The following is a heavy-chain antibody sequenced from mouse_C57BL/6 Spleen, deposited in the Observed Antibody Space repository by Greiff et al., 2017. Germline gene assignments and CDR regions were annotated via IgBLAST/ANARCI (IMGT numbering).Heavy chain of an antibody. Sequence: VQLQQSGAELVRPGASVKLSCTASGFNIKDDYMHWVKQRPEQGLEWIGWIDPENGDTEYASKFQGKATITADTSSNTAYLQLSSLTSEDTAVYYCTTWEGLTAQATARDYWGQGTSVTVSS. CDR2: IDPENGDT. V-gene: IGHV14-4*01. D-gene: IGHD3-2*02. CDR1: GFNIKDDY. J-gene: IGHJ4*01. CDR3: TTWEGLTAQATARDY.